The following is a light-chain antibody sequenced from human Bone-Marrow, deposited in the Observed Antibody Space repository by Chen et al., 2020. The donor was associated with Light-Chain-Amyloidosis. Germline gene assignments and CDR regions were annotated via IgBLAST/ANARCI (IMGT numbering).Light chain of an antibody. Sequence: EIVLTQSPATLSLSPGERAILSCRASQSVGTYLAWYQQKPGQAPRLLIYDASHRATGIPARFSGSGCGTDFTLTVSSLEPEDFAVYYCQQRSNWTPSITFGQGTRLEMK. CDR2: DAS. V-gene: IGKV3-11*01. CDR3: QQRSNWTPSIT. J-gene: IGKJ5*01. CDR1: QSVGTY.